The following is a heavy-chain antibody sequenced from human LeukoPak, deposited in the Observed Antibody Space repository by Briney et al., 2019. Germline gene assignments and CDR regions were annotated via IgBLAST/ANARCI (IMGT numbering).Heavy chain of an antibody. CDR1: GGSISSYY. D-gene: IGHD5-24*01. CDR2: IYYSGST. CDR3: AREETARTNAYDI. Sequence: SETLSLTCTVSGGSISSYYWSWIRQPPGKGLEWIGYIYYSGSTNYNPSLKSRVTISVDTSKNQFSLKLSSVTAADTATYYCAREETARTNAYDIWGQGTLVTVSS. V-gene: IGHV4-59*01. J-gene: IGHJ3*02.